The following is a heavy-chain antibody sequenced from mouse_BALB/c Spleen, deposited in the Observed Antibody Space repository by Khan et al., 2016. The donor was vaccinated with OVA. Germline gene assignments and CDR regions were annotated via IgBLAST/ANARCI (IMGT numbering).Heavy chain of an antibody. CDR3: ASHLTGSFAY. D-gene: IGHD4-1*01. V-gene: IGHV5-6*01. J-gene: IGHJ3*01. CDR1: GFTFSSYG. CDR2: ISSGGDYT. Sequence: EVQLVESGGDLVKPGGSLKLSCAASGFTFSSYGMSWARQTPDKRLEWVATISSGGDYTYYPDSVKGRFTISRDNAKNTLYLQMSSLKSEDTAMYYWASHLTGSFAYWGQGTLVTVSA.